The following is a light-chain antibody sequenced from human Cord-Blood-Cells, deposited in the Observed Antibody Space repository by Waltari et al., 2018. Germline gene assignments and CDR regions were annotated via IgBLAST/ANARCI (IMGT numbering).Light chain of an antibody. Sequence: ISCTGTSSDVGSYNLVSWYQQHPGKAPKLMIYEGSKRPSGVSNRFSGSKSGNTAALTISGLQAEDEADYYCCSYAGSSNGVFGGGTKLTVL. CDR2: EGS. J-gene: IGLJ3*02. CDR3: CSYAGSSNGV. V-gene: IGLV2-23*01. CDR1: SSDVGSYNL.